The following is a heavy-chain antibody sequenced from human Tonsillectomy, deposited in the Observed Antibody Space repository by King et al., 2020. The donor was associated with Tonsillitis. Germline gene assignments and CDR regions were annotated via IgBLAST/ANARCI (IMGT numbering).Heavy chain of an antibody. J-gene: IGHJ6*02. CDR2: ISWNSGSI. Sequence: VQLVESGGGLVQPDRSLRLSCAASGFTFDDYAMHWVRQAPGKGLEWVSGISWNSGSIGYAVFVKGGFIFSRDNAKNSLYLQMYSLRAEDSALYYCAKALGDYYYYYAMDVWGQGTTVTVSS. CDR3: AKALGDYYYYYAMDV. D-gene: IGHD3-10*01. CDR1: GFTFDDYA. V-gene: IGHV3-9*01.